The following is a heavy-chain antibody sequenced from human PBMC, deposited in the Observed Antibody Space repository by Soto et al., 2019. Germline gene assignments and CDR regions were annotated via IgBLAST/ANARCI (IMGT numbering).Heavy chain of an antibody. CDR2: INAGNGNT. J-gene: IGHJ4*02. D-gene: IGHD2-21*01. Sequence: ASVKVSCKTSGYTFTSYGIYWVRQAPGQRLEWMGWINAGNGNTKYSQKFQGRVTITRDTSASTAYMELSSLRSEDTAVHYCARRIDPDLLDYWGQGTLVTVSS. V-gene: IGHV1-3*01. CDR1: GYTFTSYG. CDR3: ARRIDPDLLDY.